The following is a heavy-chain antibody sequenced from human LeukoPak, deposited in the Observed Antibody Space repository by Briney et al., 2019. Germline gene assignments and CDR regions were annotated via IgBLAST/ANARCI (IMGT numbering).Heavy chain of an antibody. CDR3: ARDSNPVFLEWLAFDY. J-gene: IGHJ4*02. CDR2: INAGNGNR. CDR1: GYSFTSYA. Sequence: ASVKVSCKASGYSFTSYAMHWVRQAPGQRLEWMGWINAGNGNRKYSQKFQGRVTVTRDTSASTAYMELSSLRSEDTAVYYCARDSNPVFLEWLAFDYWGQGTLVTVSS. D-gene: IGHD3-3*01. V-gene: IGHV1-3*01.